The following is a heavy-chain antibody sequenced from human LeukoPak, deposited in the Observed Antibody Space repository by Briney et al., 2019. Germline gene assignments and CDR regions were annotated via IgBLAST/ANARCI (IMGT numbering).Heavy chain of an antibody. V-gene: IGHV3-23*01. D-gene: IGHD1-7*01. Sequence: GSLRLSCATSGFTFSSYAMSWVRQAPGKGLEWVSAIRGSGGSTYYADSVKGRFTISRDNSKNTLYPQMNSLRAEDTAVYYCAKGTSPYYYGMDVWGQGTTVTVSS. J-gene: IGHJ6*02. CDR2: IRGSGGST. CDR3: AKGTSPYYYGMDV. CDR1: GFTFSSYA.